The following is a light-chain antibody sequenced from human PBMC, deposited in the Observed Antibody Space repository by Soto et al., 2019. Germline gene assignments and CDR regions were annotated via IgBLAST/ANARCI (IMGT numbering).Light chain of an antibody. V-gene: IGKV3-15*01. CDR3: QQYHKWPT. CDR2: DTS. Sequence: EIVMTQSPATLSVSPGERATLSCRASQSVSGNLAWYQQTPGQAPRLLIYDTSSRATGIPARFSGSGYGTEFTLTISSLQSEDFAVYYCQQYHKWPTFGQGTRLEIK. CDR1: QSVSGN. J-gene: IGKJ5*01.